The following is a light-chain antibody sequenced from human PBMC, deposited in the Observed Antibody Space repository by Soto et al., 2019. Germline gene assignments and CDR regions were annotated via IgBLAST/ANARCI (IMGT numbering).Light chain of an antibody. CDR2: GPS. J-gene: IGKJ2*01. V-gene: IGKV3-15*01. CDR1: QSVSSS. Sequence: EIVMTQSPATLSLSPGEKATLSCRASQSVSSSLAWYQQKPGQAPRLLIYGPSTRAAGIPARFSGSGSGTEFTLTISSLQSEDFAVYYCQQYDIWPRTFGQGTKLEIK. CDR3: QQYDIWPRT.